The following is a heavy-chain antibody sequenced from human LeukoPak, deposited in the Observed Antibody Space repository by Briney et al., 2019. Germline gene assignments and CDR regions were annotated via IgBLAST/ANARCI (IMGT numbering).Heavy chain of an antibody. D-gene: IGHD4-17*01. V-gene: IGHV4-31*03. CDR3: ARAPTAVTVDY. CDR1: GGSISSGGYY. CDR2: IYYSRST. J-gene: IGHJ4*02. Sequence: SETLSLTCTVSGGSISSGGYYWSWIRQHPGKGLEWIGYIYYSRSTYYNPSLKSRVTISVDTSKNQFSLKLSSVTAADTAVYYCARAPTAVTVDYWGQGTLVTVSS.